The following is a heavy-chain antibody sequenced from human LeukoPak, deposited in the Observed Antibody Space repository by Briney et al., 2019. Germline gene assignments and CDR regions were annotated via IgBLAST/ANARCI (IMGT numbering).Heavy chain of an antibody. V-gene: IGHV4-34*01. CDR1: GGSFSGYY. CDR2: INHSGST. D-gene: IGHD4-23*01. Sequence: SETLSLTRAVYGGSFSGYYWSWIRQPPGKGLEWIGEINHSGSTNYNPSLKSRVTISVDTSKNQFSLKLSSVTAADTAVYYCASLPTRSVTIDYWGQGTLVTVSS. CDR3: ASLPTRSVTIDY. J-gene: IGHJ4*02.